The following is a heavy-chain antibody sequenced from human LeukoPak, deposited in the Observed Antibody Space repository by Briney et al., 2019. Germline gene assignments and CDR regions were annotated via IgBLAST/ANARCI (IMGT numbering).Heavy chain of an antibody. Sequence: SETLSLTCAVSGGPISSSNWWSWVRQPPGKGLEWIGEIYLSGSTNYNPSLKSRVTISLDKSKNHFSLKLSSVTAADTAVYYCARYHDLSYSGNHFEYLGQGRLVTVSS. CDR3: ARYHDLSYSGNHFEY. CDR1: GGPISSSNW. CDR2: IYLSGST. V-gene: IGHV4-4*02. D-gene: IGHD6-19*01. J-gene: IGHJ4*02.